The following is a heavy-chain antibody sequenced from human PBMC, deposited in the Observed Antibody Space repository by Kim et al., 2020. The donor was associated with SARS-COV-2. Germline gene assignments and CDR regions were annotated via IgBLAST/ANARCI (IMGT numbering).Heavy chain of an antibody. Sequence: GGSLRLSCTASGFTFSGYAMSWVRQAPGKGLEWVSAFSGSAYCADSAEAGMTRSTVSSDNTLNPVMLHMSAENTADTSVEYGYMYRSRLLSFYYYGQG. V-gene: IGHV3-23*01. CDR3: YMYRSRLLSFYY. CDR2: FSGSAYCA. CDR1: GFTFSGYA. D-gene: IGHD6-13*01. J-gene: IGHJ4*02.